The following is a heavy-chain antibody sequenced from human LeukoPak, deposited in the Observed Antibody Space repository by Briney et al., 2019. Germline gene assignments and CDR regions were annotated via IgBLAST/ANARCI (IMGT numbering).Heavy chain of an antibody. CDR3: ARGRPMVRSRDVLDDQ. D-gene: IGHD3-10*01. V-gene: IGHV1-2*02. CDR2: INPNNDDT. Sequence: ASVKVSCKASGYTFTAYYIHWVRQAPGQGLEWMGYINPNNDDTNYEQKFQGRVTMTRDTSISTAYMELSRLRSDDTAVYYCARGRPMVRSRDVLDDQWGQGTLVTVSS. CDR1: GYTFTAYY. J-gene: IGHJ4*02.